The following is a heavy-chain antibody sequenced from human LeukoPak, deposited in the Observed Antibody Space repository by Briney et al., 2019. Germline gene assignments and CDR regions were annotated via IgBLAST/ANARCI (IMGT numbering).Heavy chain of an antibody. CDR2: INHSGST. V-gene: IGHV4-34*01. D-gene: IGHD3-9*01. J-gene: IGHJ4*02. CDR1: GGSFSGYY. CDR3: ARHPLRYFDWLLREYYFDY. Sequence: PSETLSLTCAVYGGSFSGYYWSWIRQPPGKGLEWIGEINHSGSTNYNPSLKSRVTISVDTPKNQFSLKLSSVTAADTAVYYCARHPLRYFDWLLREYYFDYWGQGTLVTVSS.